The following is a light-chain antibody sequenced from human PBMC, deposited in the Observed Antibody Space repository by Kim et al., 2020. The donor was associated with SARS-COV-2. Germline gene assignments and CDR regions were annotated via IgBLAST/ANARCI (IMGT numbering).Light chain of an antibody. CDR1: DSDVGNFDL. V-gene: IGLV2-23*02. CDR2: EVN. J-gene: IGLJ2*01. Sequence: QSALTQPASVSGSPGQSITISCTGTDSDVGNFDLVSWYQQHPDKAPKLIIYEVNKRPSGVSDRFSGSESGNTASLTISGLQAEDEADYYCYSYASTSVVFGGGTQLTVL. CDR3: YSYASTSVV.